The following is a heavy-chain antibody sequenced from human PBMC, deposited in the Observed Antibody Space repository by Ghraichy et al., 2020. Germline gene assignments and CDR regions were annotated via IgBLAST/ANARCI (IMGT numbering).Heavy chain of an antibody. CDR2: IDWDDNK. J-gene: IGHJ6*03. Sequence: SGPTLVKPTQTLTLTCTFSGFALSTNGMRVSWIRQPPGKALEWLARIDWDDNKFYTTSLKTRLTISEDTSKNQVVLTMTNMDPVDTATYFCARMGYCSGGSCYSHYYYMDVWGEGTTVTVSS. CDR3: ARMGYCSGGSCYSHYYYMDV. V-gene: IGHV2-70*04. D-gene: IGHD2-15*01. CDR1: GFALSTNGMR.